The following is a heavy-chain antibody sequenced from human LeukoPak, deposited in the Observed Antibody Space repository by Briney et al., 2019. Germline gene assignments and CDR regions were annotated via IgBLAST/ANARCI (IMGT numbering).Heavy chain of an antibody. CDR2: IRSKAYGGTT. CDR1: GFTFGDYA. V-gene: IGHV3-49*04. D-gene: IGHD5-24*01. J-gene: IGHJ6*03. Sequence: GGSLRLSCTASGFTFGDYAMSWVRQAPGKGLEWVGFIRSKAYGGTTEYAASVKGRFTISRDDSKSIAYLQMNSLKTEDTAVYYCTRAPVVGYNGPVAEYYYCYYMDVWGKGTTVTISS. CDR3: TRAPVVGYNGPVAEYYYCYYMDV.